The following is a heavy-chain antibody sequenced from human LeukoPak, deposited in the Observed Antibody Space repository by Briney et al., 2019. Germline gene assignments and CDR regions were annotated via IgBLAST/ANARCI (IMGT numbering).Heavy chain of an antibody. CDR1: GGSVSSGSYY. CDR2: IYYSGST. D-gene: IGHD3-16*02. CDR3: ASAHYDYVWGSYRPFDY. Sequence: SETLSLTCTVSGGSVSSGSYYWSWIRQPPEKGLEWIGYIYYSGSTNYNPSLKSRVTISVDTSKNQFSLKLSSVTAADTAVYYCASAHYDYVWGSYRPFDYWGQGTLVTVSS. V-gene: IGHV4-61*01. J-gene: IGHJ4*02.